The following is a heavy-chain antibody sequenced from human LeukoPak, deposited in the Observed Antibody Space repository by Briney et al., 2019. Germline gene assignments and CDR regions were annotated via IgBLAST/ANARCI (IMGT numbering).Heavy chain of an antibody. CDR1: GFTFSNYS. Sequence: PGGSLRLSCAGSGFTFSNYSINWARQPPGKGLEWVSSISPSSHYIYYADSVRGRFTISRDNARNSLYLQMNSLRDEDTAVYYCARDRHTAMVYYYYYMDVWGTGTTVTVSS. V-gene: IGHV3-21*04. CDR2: ISPSSHYI. D-gene: IGHD5-18*01. CDR3: ARDRHTAMVYYYYYMDV. J-gene: IGHJ6*03.